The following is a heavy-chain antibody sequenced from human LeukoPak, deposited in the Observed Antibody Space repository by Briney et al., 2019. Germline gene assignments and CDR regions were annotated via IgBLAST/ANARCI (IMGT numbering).Heavy chain of an antibody. J-gene: IGHJ6*03. CDR2: IYTSGST. CDR1: GGSISSYY. CDR3: ARDFHDYGDYEGGYYYYYYMDV. Sequence: SETLSLTCTVSGGSISSYYWSWIRQPAGKGLEWIGRIYTSGSTNYNPSLKSRVTMSVDTSKNQFSLKLSSVTAADTAVYYCARDFHDYGDYEGGYYYYYYMDVWGKGTTVTVSS. D-gene: IGHD4-17*01. V-gene: IGHV4-4*07.